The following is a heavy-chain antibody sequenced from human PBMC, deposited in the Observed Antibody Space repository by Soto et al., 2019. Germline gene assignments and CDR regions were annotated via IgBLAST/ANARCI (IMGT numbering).Heavy chain of an antibody. CDR1: GFPFSSYV. V-gene: IGHV3-23*01. D-gene: IGHD4-4*01. CDR3: AKDSNKYSSSLRGRYFDY. J-gene: IGHJ4*02. Sequence: LRLSCAASGFPFSSYVMSWVRQAPGKGLEWVSGITGGGSNTFYADSVKGRFTISRDNSKNTLFLQMNSLGAEDTAVYYCAKDSNKYSSSLRGRYFDYWGQGIGVTVSS. CDR2: ITGGGSNT.